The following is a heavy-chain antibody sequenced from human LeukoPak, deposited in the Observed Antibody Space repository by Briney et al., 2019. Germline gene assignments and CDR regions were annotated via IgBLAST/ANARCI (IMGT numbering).Heavy chain of an antibody. CDR3: ARDLVDTATY. CDR1: GFTFSSYA. V-gene: IGHV3-30-3*01. D-gene: IGHD5-18*01. J-gene: IGHJ4*02. CDR2: ISYDGSNK. Sequence: GGSLRLSCAASGFTFSSYAMHWVRQAPGKGLEWVAVISYDGSNKYYADSVKGRSTISRDNSKNTLYLQMNSLRAEDTAVYYCARDLVDTATYWGQGTLVTVSS.